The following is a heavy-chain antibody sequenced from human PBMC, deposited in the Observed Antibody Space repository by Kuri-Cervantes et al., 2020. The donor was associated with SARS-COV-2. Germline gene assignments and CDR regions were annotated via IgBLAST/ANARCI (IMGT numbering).Heavy chain of an antibody. CDR1: GYTFTSYA. Sequence: ASVKVSCKASGYTFTSYAMHWVRQAPGQRLEWMGWINAGNGNTKYSQKFQGRVTITRDTSASTAYMELSSLRSEDTAVYYCARESFGPIAAAGTRGYGMDVWGQGTTVTVSS. J-gene: IGHJ6*02. V-gene: IGHV1-3*01. CDR2: INAGNGNT. CDR3: ARESFGPIAAAGTRGYGMDV. D-gene: IGHD6-13*01.